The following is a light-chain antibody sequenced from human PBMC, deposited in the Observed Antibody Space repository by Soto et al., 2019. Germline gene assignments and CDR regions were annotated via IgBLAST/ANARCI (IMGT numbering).Light chain of an antibody. J-gene: IGKJ1*01. CDR3: QQYGSSSWT. CDR2: GTS. Sequence: ESVLTQSPGTLSLSPGERATLSCRASQSVSSSYSAWYQQKPGQAPRLLIYGTSSRATAIPDRFSGSGSGTDFTLTISRLEPEDFAVYYCQQYGSSSWTFGQGTKVEIK. V-gene: IGKV3-20*01. CDR1: QSVSSSY.